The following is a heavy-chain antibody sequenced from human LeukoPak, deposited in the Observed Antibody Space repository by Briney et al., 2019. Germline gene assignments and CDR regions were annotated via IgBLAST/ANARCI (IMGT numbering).Heavy chain of an antibody. D-gene: IGHD6-13*01. J-gene: IGHJ4*02. CDR1: GFTFSSYA. CDR2: ISYDGSNK. V-gene: IGHV3-30-3*01. Sequence: HSGGSLRLSCAASGFTFSSYAMHWVRQAPGKGLEWVAIISYDGSNKYYADSVKGRFTISRDNAKNSLYLQMNSLRAEDTAVYYCAWGAGTGYWGQGTLVTVSS. CDR3: AWGAGTGY.